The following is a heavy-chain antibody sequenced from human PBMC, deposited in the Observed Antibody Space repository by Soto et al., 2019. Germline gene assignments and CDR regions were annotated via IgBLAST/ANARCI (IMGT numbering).Heavy chain of an antibody. Sequence: PGGSLRLSCAVSGFTLNTYAMGWVRQAPGKGLEWVSGISDSGRPTNYADSVKGRFTISRDNSKNTLYLQMNSLRAEDTAVYYCARKRILEWLLYAAPFSYWGQGTMVTISS. V-gene: IGHV3-23*01. D-gene: IGHD3-3*01. J-gene: IGHJ4*02. CDR1: GFTLNTYA. CDR3: ARKRILEWLLYAAPFSY. CDR2: ISDSGRPT.